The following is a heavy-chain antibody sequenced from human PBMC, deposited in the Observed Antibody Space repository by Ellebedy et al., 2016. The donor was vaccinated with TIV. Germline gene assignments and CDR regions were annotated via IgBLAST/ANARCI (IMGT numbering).Heavy chain of an antibody. V-gene: IGHV3-33*06. D-gene: IGHD6-13*01. Sequence: PGGSLRFSCAASGFTFNNYGMHWARQAPGKGLEGVALIWYDGSNEHYTDAVKGRFTVSRDNSKNMLYLQMNSLRTEDTAVYYCVKVTAWYSSSWYLAEWGQGTLVTVSS. J-gene: IGHJ4*02. CDR1: GFTFNNYG. CDR2: IWYDGSNE. CDR3: VKVTAWYSSSWYLAE.